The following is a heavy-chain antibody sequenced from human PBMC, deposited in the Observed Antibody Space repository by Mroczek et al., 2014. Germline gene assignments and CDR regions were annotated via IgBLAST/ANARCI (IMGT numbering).Heavy chain of an antibody. V-gene: IGHV3-73*01. D-gene: IGHD2-2*01. J-gene: IGHJ6*01. CDR3: TRHGRDCSSTSCYAPPGINYYGMDV. CDR1: GFTFSGSA. Sequence: VQLVESGGGLVQPGGSLKLSCAASGFTFSGSAMHWVRQASGKGLEWVGRIRSKANSYATAYAASVKGRFTISRDDSKNTAYLQMNSLKTEDTAVYYCTRHGRDCSSTSCYAPPGINYYGMDVVGPRATVTVSS. CDR2: IRSKANSYAT.